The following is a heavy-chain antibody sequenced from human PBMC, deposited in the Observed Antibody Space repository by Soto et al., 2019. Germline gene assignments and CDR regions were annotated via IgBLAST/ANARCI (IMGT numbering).Heavy chain of an antibody. CDR1: GYTFTSCY. J-gene: IGHJ6*02. Sequence: ASVKVSCKASGYTFTSCYMHWVRQAPGQGLEWMGIINPSGGSTSYAQKFQGRVTMTRDTSTSTVYMELSSLRSEDTAVYYCATRGDYYDFWSGYSENPFYYYYGMDVWGQGTTVTVS. V-gene: IGHV1-46*01. D-gene: IGHD3-3*01. CDR3: ATRGDYYDFWSGYSENPFYYYYGMDV. CDR2: INPSGGST.